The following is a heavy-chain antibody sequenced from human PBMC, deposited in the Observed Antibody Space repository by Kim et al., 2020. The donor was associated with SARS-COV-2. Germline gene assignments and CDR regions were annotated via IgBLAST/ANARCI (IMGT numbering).Heavy chain of an antibody. D-gene: IGHD6-13*01. J-gene: IGHJ6*02. CDR3: AKDFRYSSSWYVRYYGMDV. V-gene: IGHV3-30*02. Sequence: GRFTSSRDNSKNTLYLQMNSLRAEDTAVYYCAKDFRYSSSWYVRYYGMDVWGQGTTVTVSS.